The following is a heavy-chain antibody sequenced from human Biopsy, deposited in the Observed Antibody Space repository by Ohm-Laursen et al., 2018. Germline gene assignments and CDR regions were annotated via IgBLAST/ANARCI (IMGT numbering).Heavy chain of an antibody. J-gene: IGHJ4*02. Sequence: GSLRLSCAASGFTFSDHHMAWVRQAPGKGLEWLSYISSSGATIKYAGSVKGRFTISRDNAKNSLYLRMNSLRAEDTAVYFCARARDDFVVVPAAFFDFWGQGTLVTVSS. D-gene: IGHD2-15*01. V-gene: IGHV3-11*01. CDR2: ISSSGATI. CDR1: GFTFSDHH. CDR3: ARARDDFVVVPAAFFDF.